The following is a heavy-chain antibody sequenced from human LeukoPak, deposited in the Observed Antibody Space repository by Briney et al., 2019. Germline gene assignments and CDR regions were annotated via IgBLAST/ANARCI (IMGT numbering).Heavy chain of an antibody. J-gene: IGHJ6*03. CDR3: ARVPLTEYDFWSGYYSHSQYYYYMDV. CDR2: IIPIFGTA. V-gene: IGHV1-69*06. CDR1: GGTFSSYA. Sequence: SVKVSCKASGGTFSSYAISWVRQAPAQGLEWMGGIIPIFGTANYAQTFQGRVTITADKSTSTAYMELSSLRSEDTAVYYCARVPLTEYDFWSGYYSHSQYYYYMDVWGKGTTVTVSS. D-gene: IGHD3-3*01.